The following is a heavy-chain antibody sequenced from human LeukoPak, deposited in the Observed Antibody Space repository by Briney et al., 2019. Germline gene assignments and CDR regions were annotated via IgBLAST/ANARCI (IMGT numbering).Heavy chain of an antibody. V-gene: IGHV1-69*05. CDR1: GGTFSSYA. CDR2: IISIFGTT. J-gene: IGHJ4*02. Sequence: SVKVSCKASGGTFSSYAISWVRQAPGQGLEWMGGIISIFGTTNYAQKFQGRVTMTTDTSTSTAYMELRSLRSDDTAVYYCARAGAAVTMFFDYWGQGTLVTVSS. D-gene: IGHD4-17*01. CDR3: ARAGAAVTMFFDY.